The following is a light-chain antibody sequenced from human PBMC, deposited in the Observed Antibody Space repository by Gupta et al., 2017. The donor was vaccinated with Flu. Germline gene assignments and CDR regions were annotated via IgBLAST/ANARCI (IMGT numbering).Light chain of an antibody. CDR1: ALPKKY. J-gene: IGLJ3*02. Sequence: STELPPSPAVSGSPGQTARITCSGDALPKKYACWYQPKPAQAPVLVIYEDDKRPSGIPERFSGSSSGTRATLTISGAQGDDEGDYYCYSTESSGIDWVFGGGTKLTVL. V-gene: IGLV3-10*01. CDR3: YSTESSGIDWV. CDR2: EDD.